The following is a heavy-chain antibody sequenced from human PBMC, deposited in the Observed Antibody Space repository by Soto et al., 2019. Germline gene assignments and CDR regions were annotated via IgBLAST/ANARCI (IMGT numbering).Heavy chain of an antibody. V-gene: IGHV3-48*04. J-gene: IGHJ4*02. D-gene: IGHD5-12*01. CDR3: VRALSGHDHFFDS. CDR1: GFTFSSYS. Sequence: GGSLRLSCAASGFTFSSYSMNWVRQAPGKGLEWVSCISCNSGNTCYGDSVKGRFSISRDNVKNTLYLQMNSLRVGDTALYYCVRALSGHDHFFDSWGQGTLVTVSS. CDR2: ISCNSGNT.